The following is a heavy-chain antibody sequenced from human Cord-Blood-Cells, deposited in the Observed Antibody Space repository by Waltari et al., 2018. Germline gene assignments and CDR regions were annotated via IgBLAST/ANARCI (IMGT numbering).Heavy chain of an antibody. CDR2: SIPSLGIA. CDR3: ARGYCSSTSCQEDWFDP. CDR1: GGTFSSYA. D-gene: IGHD2-2*01. J-gene: IGHJ5*02. V-gene: IGHV1-69*09. Sequence: QVQLVQSGAEVKKPGSSVKVSCKASGGTFSSYAISWVRQAPGQGLEWMGRSIPSLGIANYAQKFQGRVTITADKSTSTAYMGLGSLRSEDTAVYYCARGYCSSTSCQEDWFDPWGQGTLVTVSS.